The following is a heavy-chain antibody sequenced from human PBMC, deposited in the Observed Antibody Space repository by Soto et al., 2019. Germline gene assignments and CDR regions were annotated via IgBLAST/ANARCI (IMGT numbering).Heavy chain of an antibody. J-gene: IGHJ6*02. CDR1: GFTFSSYA. V-gene: IGHV3-30-3*01. D-gene: IGHD4-4*01. CDR2: ISYDGNNK. CDR3: ARDRATLTYYFYGTDV. Sequence: LRLSCAASGFTFSSYAMYWVRQAPGKGLEWVAVISYDGNNKYYADSVKGRFTISRDNSKNTLYLQMNSLRAEDTALYYCARDRATLTYYFYGTDVWGQGTTVTVSS.